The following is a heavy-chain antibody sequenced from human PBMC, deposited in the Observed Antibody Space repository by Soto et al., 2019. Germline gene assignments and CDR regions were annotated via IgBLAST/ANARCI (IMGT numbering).Heavy chain of an antibody. CDR2: INAGNGNT. V-gene: IGHV1-3*01. CDR3: ARNYDFWTFDY. D-gene: IGHD3-3*01. Sequence: ASVKVSCKASGYTFTSYAMHWVRQAPGQRLEWMGWINAGNGNTKYSQKFQDRVTITRDTSASTAYMELSSLRSEDTAVYYCARNYDFWTFDYWGQGTLVTVSS. CDR1: GYTFTSYA. J-gene: IGHJ4*02.